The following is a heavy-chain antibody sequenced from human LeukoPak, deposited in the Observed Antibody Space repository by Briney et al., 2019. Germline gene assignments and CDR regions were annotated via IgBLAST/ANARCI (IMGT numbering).Heavy chain of an antibody. Sequence: ASVKVSCKASGYTFTSYAISWVRQAPGQGLEWMGWISAYNGNTDYAQKFQGRVTMTTDTSTSTAYMELSRLRSDDTAVYYCASLRNHMTRGDYWGQGTLVTVSS. D-gene: IGHD2-21*02. J-gene: IGHJ4*02. CDR3: ASLRNHMTRGDY. V-gene: IGHV1-18*01. CDR1: GYTFTSYA. CDR2: ISAYNGNT.